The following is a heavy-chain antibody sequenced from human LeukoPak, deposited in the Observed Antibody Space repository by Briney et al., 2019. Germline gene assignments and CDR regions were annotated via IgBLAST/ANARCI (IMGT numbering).Heavy chain of an antibody. CDR3: ARGHPGVVVVAANWFDP. Sequence: SQTLSLTCTVSGGSISSGGYYWSWIRQHPGKGLEWIGYIYYSGSTYYNPSLKSRVTISVDTSKNQFSLKLSSVTAADTAVYYCARGHPGVVVVAANWFDPWGQGTPVTVSS. V-gene: IGHV4-31*03. D-gene: IGHD2-15*01. J-gene: IGHJ5*02. CDR1: GGSISSGGYY. CDR2: IYYSGST.